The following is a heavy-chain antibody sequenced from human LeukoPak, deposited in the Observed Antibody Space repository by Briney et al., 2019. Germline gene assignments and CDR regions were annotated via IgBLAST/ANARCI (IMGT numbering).Heavy chain of an antibody. CDR1: GYTLNVYY. CDR3: ARTRLNQYCSSTSCYGGFFDY. J-gene: IGHJ4*02. D-gene: IGHD2-2*01. CDR2: INPNSGGT. V-gene: IGHV1-2*02. Sequence: GASVKVSCKASGYTLNVYYMHWVRQAPGQGLEWMGWINPNSGGTNYAQKFQGRVTMTRDTSISTAYMELSRLRSDDTAVYYCARTRLNQYCSSTSCYGGFFDYWGQGTLVTVSS.